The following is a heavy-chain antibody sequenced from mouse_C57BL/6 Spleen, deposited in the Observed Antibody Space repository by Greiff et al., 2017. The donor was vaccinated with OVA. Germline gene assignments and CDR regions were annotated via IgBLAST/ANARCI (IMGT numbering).Heavy chain of an antibody. CDR2: ISDGGSYT. V-gene: IGHV5-4*03. J-gene: IGHJ3*01. CDR3: ARTTGSWFAY. Sequence: EVKVVESGGGLVKPGGSLKLSCAASGFTFSSYAMSWVRQTPEKRLEWVATISDGGSYTYYPDNVKGRFTISRDNAKNNLYLQMSHLKSEDTAMYYCARTTGSWFAYWGQGTLVTVSA. CDR1: GFTFSSYA. D-gene: IGHD4-1*02.